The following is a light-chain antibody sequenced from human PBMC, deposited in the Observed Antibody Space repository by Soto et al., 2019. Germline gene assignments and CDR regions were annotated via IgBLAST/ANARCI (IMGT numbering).Light chain of an antibody. CDR3: QQSYNLPPT. Sequence: DVQMTQSPSSLSASVGDRLTITCRASQSISDNLNWYHHKPGKAPELLIYAASTLRPGVPSRFSGSGSGTDFTLTISSLHPEDFGTYYCQQSYNLPPTFGQGTKVDIK. CDR2: AAS. J-gene: IGKJ1*01. CDR1: QSISDN. V-gene: IGKV1-39*01.